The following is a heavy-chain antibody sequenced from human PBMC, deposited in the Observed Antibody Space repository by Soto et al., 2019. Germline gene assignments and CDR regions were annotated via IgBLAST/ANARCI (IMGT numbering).Heavy chain of an antibody. J-gene: IGHJ6*02. CDR3: ARDRPYYDFWSGYYRNYYGMDV. CDR2: INPNSGGT. Sequence: ASVKVSCKASGYTFTGYYMHWVRQAPGQGLEWMGWINPNSGGTNYAQKFQGWVTMTRDTSISTAYMELSRLRSDDTAVYYCARDRPYYDFWSGYYRNYYGMDVWGQGTTVTVSS. CDR1: GYTFTGYY. D-gene: IGHD3-3*01. V-gene: IGHV1-2*04.